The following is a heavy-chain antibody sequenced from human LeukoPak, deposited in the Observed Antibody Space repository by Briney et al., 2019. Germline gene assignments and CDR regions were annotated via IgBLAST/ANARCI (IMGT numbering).Heavy chain of an antibody. CDR1: GFTFSSYA. CDR3: AKCSTWQQRNFDY. V-gene: IGHV3-23*01. J-gene: IGHJ4*02. D-gene: IGHD6-13*01. Sequence: GGSLRLSCAASGFTFSSYAMSWVRQAPGKGLEWVSAISGSGGSTWYADSVKGRFTISRDNSKNTLYLQMNSLRAEDTAVYYCAKCSTWQQRNFDYWGQGTLVTVSS. CDR2: ISGSGGST.